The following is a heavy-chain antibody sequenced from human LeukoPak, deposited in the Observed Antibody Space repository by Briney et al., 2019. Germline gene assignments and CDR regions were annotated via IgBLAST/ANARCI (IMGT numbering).Heavy chain of an antibody. D-gene: IGHD5-18*01. Sequence: GGSLRLSCAASGFTFDDYGMSWVRQAPGKGLELVSGINWSGGSTGYADSVKGRFTISRANANNSLYLQMNRLRAEDTALYYCARTQRGYSYAHPTAFDIWGQGTMVTVSS. CDR3: ARTQRGYSYAHPTAFDI. V-gene: IGHV3-20*04. CDR1: GFTFDDYG. J-gene: IGHJ3*02. CDR2: INWSGGST.